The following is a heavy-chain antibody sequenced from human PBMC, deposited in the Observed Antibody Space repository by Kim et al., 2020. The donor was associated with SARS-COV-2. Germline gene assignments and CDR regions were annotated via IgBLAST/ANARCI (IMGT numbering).Heavy chain of an antibody. J-gene: IGHJ6*02. CDR3: AKEKGYYYGSGSHYYYGMDV. D-gene: IGHD3-10*01. V-gene: IGHV3-33*06. Sequence: GGSLRLSCAASGFTFSSYGMHWVRQAPGKGLEWVAVIWYDGSNKYYADSVKGRFTISRDNSKNTLYLQMNSLRAEDTAVYYCAKEKGYYYGSGSHYYYGMDVWGQGTTVTVSS. CDR1: GFTFSSYG. CDR2: IWYDGSNK.